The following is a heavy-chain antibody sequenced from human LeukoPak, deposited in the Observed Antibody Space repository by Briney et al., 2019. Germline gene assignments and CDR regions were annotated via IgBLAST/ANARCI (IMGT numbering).Heavy chain of an antibody. J-gene: IGHJ4*02. V-gene: IGHV3-74*01. CDR2: INSDGSST. CDR3: ARVGVVVSVRIFDY. CDR1: GFTFSSYW. Sequence: GGSLRLSCAASGFTFSSYWMHWVRQAPGKGLVWVSRINSDGSSTSYADSVKGRFTISRDNAKNTLYLQMNSLRAEDTAVYYCARVGVVVSVRIFDYWGQGTLVTVSS. D-gene: IGHD2-2*01.